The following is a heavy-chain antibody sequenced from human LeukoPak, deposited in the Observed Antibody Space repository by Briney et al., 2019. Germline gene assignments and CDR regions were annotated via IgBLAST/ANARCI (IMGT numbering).Heavy chain of an antibody. D-gene: IGHD5-18*01. CDR2: MNPNSGNT. V-gene: IGHV1-8*01. Sequence: ASVKVSCKASGYTFTSYDINWVRQATGQGLEWMGWMNPNSGNTGYAQKFQGRVTMTRDTSISTAYMELSRLRSDDTAVYYCARDVDTAMTEGVFDYWGQGTLVTVSS. CDR1: GYTFTSYD. J-gene: IGHJ4*02. CDR3: ARDVDTAMTEGVFDY.